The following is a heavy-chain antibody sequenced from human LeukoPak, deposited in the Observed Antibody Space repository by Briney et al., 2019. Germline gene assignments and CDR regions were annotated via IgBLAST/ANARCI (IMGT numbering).Heavy chain of an antibody. CDR2: IKSKVDGGTT. CDR1: GFTFKNVW. V-gene: IGHV3-15*05. Sequence: GGPLRLSCAASGFTFKNVWVSWVRQAPGKGLEWIGRIKSKVDGGTTDYAAPVKGRFTISRDDSETTLYLQMNSLETEDTGVYYCSTGAYCSSTTCQFYYYYYMDVWGKGTTVTVSS. J-gene: IGHJ6*03. CDR3: STGAYCSSTTCQFYYYYYMDV. D-gene: IGHD2-2*01.